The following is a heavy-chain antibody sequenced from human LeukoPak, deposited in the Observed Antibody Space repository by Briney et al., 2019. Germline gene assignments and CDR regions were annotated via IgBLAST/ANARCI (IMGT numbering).Heavy chain of an antibody. CDR1: GGSIFSSY. D-gene: IGHD3-3*01. J-gene: IGHJ4*02. CDR3: ARADYDFWSGYYRVFDY. CDR2: INHSGST. Sequence: SETLSLTCTVSGGSIFSSYWSWIRQPPGKGLEWIGEINHSGSTNYNPSLKSRVTISVDTSKNQFSLKLSSVTAADTAVYYCARADYDFWSGYYRVFDYWGQGTLVTVSS. V-gene: IGHV4-34*01.